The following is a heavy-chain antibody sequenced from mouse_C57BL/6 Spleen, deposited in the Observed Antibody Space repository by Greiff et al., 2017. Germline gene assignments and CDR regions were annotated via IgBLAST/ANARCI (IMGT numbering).Heavy chain of an antibody. V-gene: IGHV1-55*01. CDR1: GYTFTSYW. J-gene: IGHJ2*01. CDR2: IYPGSGST. D-gene: IGHD4-1*01. CDR3: ASKLGQGDY. Sequence: QVQLQQPGAELVKPGASVKMSCKASGYTFTSYWITWVKQRPGQGLEWIGDIYPGSGSTNYTEKFKSKATLTVDTSSSTAYLQLSSLTSGDAAVYYCASKLGQGDYWGQGTTLTVSS.